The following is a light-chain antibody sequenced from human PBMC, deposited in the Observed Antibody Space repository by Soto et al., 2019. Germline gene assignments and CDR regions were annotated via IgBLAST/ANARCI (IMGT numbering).Light chain of an antibody. V-gene: IGKV3-15*01. Sequence: EIVLTQSPGTLSLSPGERATLSCRASQSVSSNNLAWYQQRPGQAPRVVIYGASTRATGIPARFSGSGSGTEFTLTISSLQSEDFAVYHCQQYNNWPPITFGQGTRLEIK. J-gene: IGKJ5*01. CDR2: GAS. CDR1: QSVSSN. CDR3: QQYNNWPPIT.